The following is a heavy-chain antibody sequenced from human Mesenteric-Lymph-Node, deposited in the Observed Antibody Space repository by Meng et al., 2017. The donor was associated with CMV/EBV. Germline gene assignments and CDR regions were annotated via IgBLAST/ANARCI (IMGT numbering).Heavy chain of an antibody. Sequence: SVKVSCKASGYTFTSYGISWVRQAPGQGLEWMGGIIPILGIANYAQKFQGRVTITADKSTSTAYMELSSLRSEDTAVYYCARGVVLSGSYSDYYYYYGMDVWGQGTTVTVSS. CDR1: GYTFTSYG. J-gene: IGHJ6*02. CDR2: IIPILGIA. D-gene: IGHD1-26*01. CDR3: ARGVVLSGSYSDYYYYYGMDV. V-gene: IGHV1-69*10.